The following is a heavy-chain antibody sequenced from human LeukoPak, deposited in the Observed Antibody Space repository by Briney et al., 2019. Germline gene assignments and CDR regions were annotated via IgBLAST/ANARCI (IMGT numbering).Heavy chain of an antibody. V-gene: IGHV3-21*01. D-gene: IGHD3-16*01. CDR2: ISSSSSYI. Sequence: GGSLRLSCAASGFTFSSYSMNWVRQAPGKGLGWVSSISSSSSYIYYADSVKGRFTISRDNAKNSLYLQMNSLRAEDTAVYYCARGALGGAFDIWGQGTMVTVSS. J-gene: IGHJ3*02. CDR1: GFTFSSYS. CDR3: ARGALGGAFDI.